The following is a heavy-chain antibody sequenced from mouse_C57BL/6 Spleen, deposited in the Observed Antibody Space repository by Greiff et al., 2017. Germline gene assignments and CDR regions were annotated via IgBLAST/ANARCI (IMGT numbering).Heavy chain of an antibody. Sequence: EVQLQESGGDLVKPGGSLKLSCAASGFTFSSYGMSWVRQTPDKRLEWVATISSGGSYTYYPDSVKGRFTISRDNAKNTLYLQMSSLKSEDTAMYYCARQDYDYHYYAMDYWGQGTSVTVSS. CDR3: ARQDYDYHYYAMDY. V-gene: IGHV5-6*01. CDR1: GFTFSSYG. CDR2: ISSGGSYT. J-gene: IGHJ4*01. D-gene: IGHD2-4*01.